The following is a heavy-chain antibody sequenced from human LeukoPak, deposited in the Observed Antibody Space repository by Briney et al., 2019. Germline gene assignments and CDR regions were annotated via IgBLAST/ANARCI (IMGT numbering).Heavy chain of an antibody. D-gene: IGHD5-24*01. Sequence: RGESLKIPCQGSGYSFPNYWIGWVRQMPGKGLEWMRIIYPDDSDTRYSPSFQGQVTISVDKSISTAYLQWSSLKASDTAMYYCARHSATRGSGYNGVGYWGQGTLVTVSS. CDR2: IYPDDSDT. CDR1: GYSFPNYW. CDR3: ARHSATRGSGYNGVGY. J-gene: IGHJ4*02. V-gene: IGHV5-51*01.